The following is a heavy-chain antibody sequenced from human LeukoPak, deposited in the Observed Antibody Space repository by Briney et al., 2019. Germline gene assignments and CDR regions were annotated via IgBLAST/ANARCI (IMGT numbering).Heavy chain of an antibody. J-gene: IGHJ4*02. CDR3: ARVLFDFWSGFGS. V-gene: IGHV1-2*02. Sequence: ASVKVSCKTSGYTFTGYYIHWVRQAPGQGLEWMGWINPNSGGTDYAQKFQGRVTMTRDTSISTAYMELSRLSSDDTAVYYCARVLFDFWSGFGSWGQGTLVTVSS. CDR1: GYTFTGYY. CDR2: INPNSGGT. D-gene: IGHD3-3*01.